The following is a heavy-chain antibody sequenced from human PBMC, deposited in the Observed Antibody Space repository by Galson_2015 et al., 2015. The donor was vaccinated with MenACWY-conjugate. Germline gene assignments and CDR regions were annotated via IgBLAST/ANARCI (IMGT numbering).Heavy chain of an antibody. J-gene: IGHJ4*02. CDR2: IRYDGSNK. Sequence: SLRLSCAASGFTFSSYGMHWVRQAPGKGLEWVAFIRYDGSNKYYADSVKGRFTISRDNSKNTLYLQMNSLRAEDTAVYYCAKDREDSSGYYRSTGTFDYWGQGTLVTVSS. D-gene: IGHD3-22*01. CDR3: AKDREDSSGYYRSTGTFDY. V-gene: IGHV3-30*02. CDR1: GFTFSSYG.